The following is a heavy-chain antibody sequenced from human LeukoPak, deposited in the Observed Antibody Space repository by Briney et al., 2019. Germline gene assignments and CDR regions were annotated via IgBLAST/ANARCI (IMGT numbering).Heavy chain of an antibody. CDR3: ARDRRGEDNWFDP. CDR1: GFTFSSYG. CDR2: IWYDGSNK. J-gene: IGHJ5*02. Sequence: GGSLRLSCAASGFTFSSYGMHWVRQAPGKGLEWVAVIWYDGSNKYYADSVKGRFTISRDNSKNTLYLQMNRLRAEDTVIYYCARDRRGEDNWFDPWGQGTLVTVSS. V-gene: IGHV3-33*01. D-gene: IGHD7-27*01.